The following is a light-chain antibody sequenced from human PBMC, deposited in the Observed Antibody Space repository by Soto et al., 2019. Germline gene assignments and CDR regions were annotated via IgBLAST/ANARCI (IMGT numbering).Light chain of an antibody. CDR3: QHYNSYSET. CDR2: AAS. V-gene: IGKV1-5*01. J-gene: IGKJ1*01. Sequence: DIQMTQSLCSLSASVRDSVTSTCRASQGISSYLGWYQQKPGKAPKLLIYAASTLQSGVPSRFSGSGSGTEFTLTISSLQPDDFATYYCQHYNSYSETFGQGTKVDIK. CDR1: QGISSY.